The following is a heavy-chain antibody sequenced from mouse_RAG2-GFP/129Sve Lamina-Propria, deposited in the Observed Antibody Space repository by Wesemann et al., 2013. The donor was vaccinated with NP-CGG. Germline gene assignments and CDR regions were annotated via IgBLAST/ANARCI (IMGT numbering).Heavy chain of an antibody. D-gene: IGHD3-3*01. Sequence: QVQLQQSGPELVKPGASVKISCKASGYSFTSYYIHWVKQRPGQGLEWIGWIYPGSGNTKYNEKFKGKATLTADTSSSTAYMQLSSLTSEDSAVYYCARSLGQAWFAYWGQGTLVTVSA. CDR3: ARSLGQAWFAY. J-gene: IGHJ3*01. CDR1: GYSFTSYY. CDR2: IYPGSGNT. V-gene: IGHV1-66*01.